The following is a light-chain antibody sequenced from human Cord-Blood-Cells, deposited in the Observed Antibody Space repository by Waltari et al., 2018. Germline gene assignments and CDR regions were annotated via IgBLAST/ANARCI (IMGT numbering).Light chain of an antibody. CDR1: QSVSSY. CDR3: QQRSNWPIT. CDR2: DAS. Sequence: EIVLTHSPATLSLSAGERATLSCRASQSVSSYLAWYQQKPGQAPRLLIYDASNRATGIPARFSGSGSGTDFTLTISSLEPEDFAVYYCQQRSNWPITFGQGTRLEIK. V-gene: IGKV3-11*01. J-gene: IGKJ5*01.